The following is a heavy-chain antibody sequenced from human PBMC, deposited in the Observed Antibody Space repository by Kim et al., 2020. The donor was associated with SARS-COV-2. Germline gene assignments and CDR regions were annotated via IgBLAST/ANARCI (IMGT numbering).Heavy chain of an antibody. Sequence: GGSLRLSCAASGFTFSRYAMSWARQAPGKGLEWVSTLSDSGVWTHYADSVKGRFTISRDNSKSTLFLQMNSLRAEDTAVYYCEASDYWGQGSLVTVSS. J-gene: IGHJ4*02. CDR2: LSDSGVWT. V-gene: IGHV3-23*01. CDR1: GFTFSRYA. CDR3: EASDY.